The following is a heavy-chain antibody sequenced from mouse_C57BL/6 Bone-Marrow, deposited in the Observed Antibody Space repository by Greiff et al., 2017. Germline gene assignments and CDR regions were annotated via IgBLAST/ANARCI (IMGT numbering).Heavy chain of an antibody. V-gene: IGHV5-15*01. CDR3: ARHDGSYYDAMDY. J-gene: IGHJ4*01. CDR1: GFTFSDYG. CDR2: ISNLAYSI. D-gene: IGHD1-1*01. Sequence: EVQLVESGGGLVKPGGSLKLSCAASGFTFSDYGMAWVRQAPRKGPEWVAFISNLAYSIYYADTVTGRFTISRENAKNTLYLEMSSLRSEDTAMYDCARHDGSYYDAMDYWGQGTSVTVSS.